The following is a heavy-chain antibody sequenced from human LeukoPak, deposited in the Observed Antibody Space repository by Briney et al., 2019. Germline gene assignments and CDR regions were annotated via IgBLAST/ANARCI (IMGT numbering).Heavy chain of an antibody. D-gene: IGHD5-24*01. CDR3: AKDGGYNSGYFDL. J-gene: IGHJ2*01. CDR2: IRYDGSNK. Sequence: GGSLRLSCAASGFTFSNYGMHWVRQAPRKGLEWVAFIRYDGSNKYYADSVKGRFTISRDNSKNTLYLQMNSLRPEDTAVYYCAKDGGYNSGYFDLWGRGTLVTVSS. V-gene: IGHV3-30*02. CDR1: GFTFSNYG.